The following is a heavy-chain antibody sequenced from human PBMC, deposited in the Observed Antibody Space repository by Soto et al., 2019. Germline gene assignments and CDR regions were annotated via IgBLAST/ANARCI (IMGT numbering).Heavy chain of an antibody. D-gene: IGHD3-22*01. CDR1: GDSVRRGSYY. CDR3: ARDTAYYDSSGYKYGLDT. CDR2: IYYSGST. Sequence: SETLSLTCTVSGDSVRRGSYYWSWIRQPPGKGLEWIGHIYYSGSTEYNPSLKSRVTISLNTSKNQFSLTLSSVTATDTAVYFCARDTAYYDSSGYKYGLDTWGQGT. J-gene: IGHJ5*02. V-gene: IGHV4-61*01.